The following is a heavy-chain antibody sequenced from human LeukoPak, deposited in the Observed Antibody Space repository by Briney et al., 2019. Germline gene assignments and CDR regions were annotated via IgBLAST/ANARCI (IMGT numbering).Heavy chain of an antibody. CDR3: ARVAKERVGGVYYFDY. Sequence: GGSLRLSCAASGFTFSDYDMHWVRQATGKGLEWVSAIGTDADTYYTGSVKGRFTTSRENAKNSLYLQMNSLSAGDTAVYYCARVAKERVGGVYYFDYWGQGTLVTVSS. D-gene: IGHD1-1*01. V-gene: IGHV3-13*01. CDR1: GFTFSDYD. J-gene: IGHJ4*02. CDR2: IGTDADT.